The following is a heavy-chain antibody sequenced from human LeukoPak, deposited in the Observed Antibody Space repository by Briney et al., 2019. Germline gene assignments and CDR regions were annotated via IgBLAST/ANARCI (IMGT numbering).Heavy chain of an antibody. CDR2: INTNTGNP. D-gene: IGHD6-13*01. Sequence: ASVKVSCKASGGTFSSYAISWVRQAPGQGLEWMGWINTNTGNPTYAQGFTGRFVFSLDTSVSTAYLQISSLKAEDTAVYYCASGLSSSWYTIRPNFDYWGQGTLVTVSS. CDR1: GGTFSSYA. J-gene: IGHJ4*02. CDR3: ASGLSSSWYTIRPNFDY. V-gene: IGHV7-4-1*02.